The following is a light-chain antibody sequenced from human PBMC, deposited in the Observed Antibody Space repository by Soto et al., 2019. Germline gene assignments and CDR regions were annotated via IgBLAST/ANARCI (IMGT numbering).Light chain of an antibody. CDR1: SNDVGGYNY. CDR2: EVN. CDR3: SSFAVSNSFV. Sequence: QSALTQPPSASGAPGQAGTLSCTGTSNDVGGYNYVSWYQQHPGKAPKLMIYEVNKRPSGVPDRFSGSKSGNTASLTVSGLQAEDEADYYCSSFAVSNSFVFGTGTKVTVL. J-gene: IGLJ1*01. V-gene: IGLV2-8*01.